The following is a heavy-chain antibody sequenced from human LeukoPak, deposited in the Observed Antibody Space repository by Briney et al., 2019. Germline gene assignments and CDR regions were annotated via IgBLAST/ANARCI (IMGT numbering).Heavy chain of an antibody. V-gene: IGHV1-2*02. D-gene: IGHD6-19*01. J-gene: IGHJ6*03. CDR1: GYTFTGYY. CDR3: ARDGSPVAAHNPTYYYYYYMDV. Sequence: ASVKVSCKASGYTFTGYYMHWVRQAPGQGLEWMGWINPNSGGTNYAQKFQGRVTMTRDTSISTAYMELSRLRSDDTAVYYCARDGSPVAAHNPTYYYYYYMDVWGKGTTVTVSS. CDR2: INPNSGGT.